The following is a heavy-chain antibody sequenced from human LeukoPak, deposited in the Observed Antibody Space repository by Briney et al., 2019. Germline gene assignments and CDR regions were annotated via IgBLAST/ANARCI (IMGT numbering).Heavy chain of an antibody. J-gene: IGHJ5*02. Sequence: GGSLRLSCAASGFTFSSYAMSWVRQAPGKGLEWVSAISGSGGSTYYADSVKGRFTISRDNSKNTLYLQMNSLRAEDTAVYYCAKVIPDGLAQQLATYDWFDPWGQGTLVTVSS. CDR1: GFTFSSYA. CDR2: ISGSGGST. CDR3: AKVIPDGLAQQLATYDWFDP. V-gene: IGHV3-23*01. D-gene: IGHD6-13*01.